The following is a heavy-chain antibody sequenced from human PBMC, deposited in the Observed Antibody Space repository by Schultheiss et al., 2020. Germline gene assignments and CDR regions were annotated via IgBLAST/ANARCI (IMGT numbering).Heavy chain of an antibody. D-gene: IGHD3-10*01. Sequence: SETLSLTCAVYGGSFSGYYWSWIRQPPGKGLEWIGEIYHSGSTNYNPSLKSRVTISVDTSKNQFSLKLSSVTAADTAVYYCARWTATSRAYYYYYGMDVWGQGTTVTVSS. V-gene: IGHV4-34*01. CDR3: ARWTATSRAYYYYYGMDV. CDR2: IYHSGST. J-gene: IGHJ6*02. CDR1: GGSFSGYY.